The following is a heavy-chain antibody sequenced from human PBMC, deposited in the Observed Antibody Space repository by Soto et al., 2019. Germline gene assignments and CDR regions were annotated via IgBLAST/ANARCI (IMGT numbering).Heavy chain of an antibody. Sequence: QIHLVQSGAEVRKPGASVNVSCKTSGYIFTNYGVSWVRQAPGEGLEVVGWISGYNGYPKYGQRFQGRVTLSTDTSTTTRYMELRNLRSDDTAVYYCARWSSGALYDYWGQGTLLTVSS. CDR3: ARWSSGALYDY. CDR2: ISGYNGYP. J-gene: IGHJ4*02. V-gene: IGHV1-18*04. CDR1: GYIFTNYG.